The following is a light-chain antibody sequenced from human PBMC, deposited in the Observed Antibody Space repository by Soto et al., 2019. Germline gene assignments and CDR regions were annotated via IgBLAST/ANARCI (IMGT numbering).Light chain of an antibody. CDR1: NXDVGQGKS. CDR2: EVT. CDR3: VSYTDTDTLV. Sequence: QSVLTQPASVSGSRGQSITISCFGRNXDVGQGKSVSWYQQGPGKAPKLLIFEVTNRPSGISSRFSGSRSGNTASLTISGLQPDDEGDYYCVSYTDTDTLVFGTGTKVTVL. J-gene: IGLJ1*01. V-gene: IGLV2-14*01.